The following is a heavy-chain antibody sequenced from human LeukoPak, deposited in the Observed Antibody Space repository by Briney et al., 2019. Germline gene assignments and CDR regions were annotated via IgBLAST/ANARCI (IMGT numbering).Heavy chain of an antibody. CDR2: ISSSSSYI. D-gene: IGHD6-6*01. J-gene: IGHJ4*02. Sequence: PGGSLRLSCAASGFTFSSYSMNWVRQAPGKGLEWFSSISSSSSYIYYADSVKGRFTISRDNAKNSLYLQMNSLRAEDTAVYYCARAWYSSSSADYWGQGTLVTVSS. V-gene: IGHV3-21*01. CDR1: GFTFSSYS. CDR3: ARAWYSSSSADY.